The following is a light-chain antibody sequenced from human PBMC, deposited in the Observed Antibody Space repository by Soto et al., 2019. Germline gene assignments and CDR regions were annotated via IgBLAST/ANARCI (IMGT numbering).Light chain of an antibody. CDR3: HQYGTSPWT. J-gene: IGKJ1*01. CDR2: GAS. Sequence: ELVMTQSPATLSVSPGERATLSCRASETVTSDYLAWYQQKPGQAPRLLFYGASRRAAGIPDRFSGSGSGTDFTLIISRLEPEDFVVYYCHQYGTSPWTFGQGTKVDIK. V-gene: IGKV3-20*01. CDR1: ETVTSDY.